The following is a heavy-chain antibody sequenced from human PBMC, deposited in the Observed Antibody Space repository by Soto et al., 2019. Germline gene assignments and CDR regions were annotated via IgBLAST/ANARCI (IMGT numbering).Heavy chain of an antibody. CDR3: ARWPIAVAGLDY. D-gene: IGHD6-19*01. CDR2: ISSSSSYI. J-gene: IGHJ4*02. V-gene: IGHV3-21*01. Sequence: PVRSLRLSCAASGFTFSSYSMNWVRQAPGKGLEWVSSISSSSSYIYYADSVKGRFTIPRDNAKNSLYLQMNSLRAEDTAVYYCARWPIAVAGLDYWGQGTLVTVS. CDR1: GFTFSSYS.